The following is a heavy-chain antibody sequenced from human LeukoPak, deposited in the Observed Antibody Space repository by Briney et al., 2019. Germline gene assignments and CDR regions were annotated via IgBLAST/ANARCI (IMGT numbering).Heavy chain of an antibody. Sequence: GASVKVSCKASGYTFTSYGISWVRQAPGQGPEWMGWISAYNGNTNYAQKLQGRVTMTTDTSTSTAYMELRSLRSDDTAVYYCALIAARPTYYYYYMDVWGKGTTVTVSS. CDR2: ISAYNGNT. CDR3: ALIAARPTYYYYYMDV. D-gene: IGHD6-6*01. J-gene: IGHJ6*03. CDR1: GYTFTSYG. V-gene: IGHV1-18*01.